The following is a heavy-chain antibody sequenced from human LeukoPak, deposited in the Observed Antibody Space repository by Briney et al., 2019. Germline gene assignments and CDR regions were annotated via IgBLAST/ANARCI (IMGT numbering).Heavy chain of an antibody. CDR2: IYYSGST. J-gene: IGHJ3*02. V-gene: IGHV4-59*01. D-gene: IGHD2-15*01. Sequence: PSETLSLTCTVSGGSISSYYWSWIRQPPGKGLEWIGYIYYSGSTNYNPSLKSRVTISLDTSKNQFSLKLSSVTAADTAVYYCARQYCSGGSCYLSGAFDIWGQGTMVTVSS. CDR3: ARQYCSGGSCYLSGAFDI. CDR1: GGSISSYY.